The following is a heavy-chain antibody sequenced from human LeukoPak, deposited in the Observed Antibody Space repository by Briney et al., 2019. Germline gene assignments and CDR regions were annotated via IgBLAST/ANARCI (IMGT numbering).Heavy chain of an antibody. D-gene: IGHD6-6*01. CDR3: ARDPQEYSSSQNWFDP. Sequence: PGRSLRLSCAASGFTFSSYGMHWVRQAPGKGLEWVAVIWYDGSNKYYADSVKGRFTISRDNCKNTLYLQMNSLRAEDTAVYYCARDPQEYSSSQNWFDPWGQGTLVTVSS. V-gene: IGHV3-33*01. CDR2: IWYDGSNK. CDR1: GFTFSSYG. J-gene: IGHJ5*02.